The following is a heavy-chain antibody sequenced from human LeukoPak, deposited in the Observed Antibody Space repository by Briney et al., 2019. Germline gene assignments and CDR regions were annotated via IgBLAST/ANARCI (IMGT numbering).Heavy chain of an antibody. CDR3: ARSELNDYFKY. J-gene: IGHJ4*02. V-gene: IGHV4-61*02. CDR1: GGSISSGSYY. Sequence: SETLSLTCTVSGGSISSGSYYWSWIRQPAGKGLEWIGRIYTSGTTNYNPSLKSRVTISVDTSKNQFSLKLTSVTAADTAVYFCARSELNDYFKYWGQGILVTVST. D-gene: IGHD3-16*01. CDR2: IYTSGTT.